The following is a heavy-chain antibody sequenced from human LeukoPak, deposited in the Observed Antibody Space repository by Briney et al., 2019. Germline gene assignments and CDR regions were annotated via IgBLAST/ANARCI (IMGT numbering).Heavy chain of an antibody. J-gene: IGHJ2*01. CDR1: GFTVSSNY. V-gene: IGHV3-53*01. D-gene: IGHD3-22*01. CDR2: IYSGGST. Sequence: GGSLRLSCAASGFTVSSNYMSWVRQAPGKGLEWVSVIYSGGSTYYADSVKGRFTISRDNSKNTLYLQMNSLRAEDTAVYYCARDRRGYYDSSGYPDWYFDLWGRGTLVTVSS. CDR3: ARDRRGYYDSSGYPDWYFDL.